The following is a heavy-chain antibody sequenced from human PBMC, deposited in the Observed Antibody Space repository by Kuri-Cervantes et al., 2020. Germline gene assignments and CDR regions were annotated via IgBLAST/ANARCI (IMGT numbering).Heavy chain of an antibody. V-gene: IGHV3-48*04. CDR1: GFTFSSYS. Sequence: GGSLKISCAASGFTFSSYSMNWVRQAPGKGLEWVSYISSSGSTIYYADSVKGRFTISRDNAKNSLYLQMNSLRAEDTAVYYCAREPVIGYCSGGSCYGGMDVWGQGTTVTVSS. CDR3: AREPVIGYCSGGSCYGGMDV. J-gene: IGHJ6*02. CDR2: ISSSGSTI. D-gene: IGHD2-15*01.